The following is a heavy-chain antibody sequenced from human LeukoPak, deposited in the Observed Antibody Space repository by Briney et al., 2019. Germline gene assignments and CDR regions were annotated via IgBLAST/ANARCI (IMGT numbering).Heavy chain of an antibody. D-gene: IGHD5-12*01. CDR3: ATDREYSGYGR. Sequence: ASVKVSCKASGYTFTGYYMHWVRQAPGQGLEWMGWINPNSGGTNYAQKFQGRVTMTEDTSTDTAYMELSSLRSEDTAVYYCATDREYSGYGRWGQGTLVTVSS. V-gene: IGHV1-2*02. CDR1: GYTFTGYY. CDR2: INPNSGGT. J-gene: IGHJ4*02.